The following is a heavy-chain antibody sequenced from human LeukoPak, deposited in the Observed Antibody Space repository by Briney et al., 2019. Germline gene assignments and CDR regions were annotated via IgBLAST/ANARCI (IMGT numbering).Heavy chain of an antibody. Sequence: SETLSLTCAVYGGSFSGYYWSWIRQPPGKGLEWIGEINHSGSTNYNPSLKSRVTISVGTSKNQFSLKLSSVTAADTAVYYCARGLRFLEWLSRGYMDVWGKGTTVTVSS. CDR1: GGSFSGYY. J-gene: IGHJ6*03. CDR3: ARGLRFLEWLSRGYMDV. V-gene: IGHV4-34*01. CDR2: INHSGST. D-gene: IGHD3-3*01.